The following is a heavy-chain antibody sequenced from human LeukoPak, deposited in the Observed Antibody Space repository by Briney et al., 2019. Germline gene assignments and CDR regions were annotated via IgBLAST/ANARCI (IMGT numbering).Heavy chain of an antibody. Sequence: GGSLRLSCAASGFTVSSNYMSWVRQAPGKGLEWVSYINGGGSPIYYADSVRGRFTISRDNVKNSLYLQMNSLRAEDTAVYYCVRDNPRCCGVVPANIDDYWGQGTLVTVSS. V-gene: IGHV3-48*01. CDR1: GFTVSSNY. J-gene: IGHJ4*02. CDR2: INGGGSPI. D-gene: IGHD2-15*01. CDR3: VRDNPRCCGVVPANIDDY.